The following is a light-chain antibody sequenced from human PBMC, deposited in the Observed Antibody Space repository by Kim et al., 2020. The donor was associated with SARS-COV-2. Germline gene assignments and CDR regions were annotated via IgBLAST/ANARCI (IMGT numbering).Light chain of an antibody. CDR1: SGNIASNY. CDR2: DDN. Sequence: KTVDISCTGSSGNIASNYVQWYQQRPASAPTTVIYDDNERPTGVPDRFSGSIDSSSNSASLTIAGLKTEDEADYYCQSYDDSNRWVFGGGTQLTVL. V-gene: IGLV6-57*02. J-gene: IGLJ3*02. CDR3: QSYDDSNRWV.